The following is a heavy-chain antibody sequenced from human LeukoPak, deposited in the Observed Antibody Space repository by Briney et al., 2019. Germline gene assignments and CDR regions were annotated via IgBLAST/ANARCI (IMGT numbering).Heavy chain of an antibody. Sequence: GGSLRLSCAASGFIFSTSWMNWVRQAPGQGLEWVANIKPDGSERYYVDSVKGRFTISRDNAKNSLYLEMNSLTAEDTAVYYCASDRAYGAFDYWGQGTLVTVSS. J-gene: IGHJ4*02. D-gene: IGHD4/OR15-4a*01. CDR1: GFIFSTSW. CDR3: ASDRAYGAFDY. V-gene: IGHV3-7*01. CDR2: IKPDGSER.